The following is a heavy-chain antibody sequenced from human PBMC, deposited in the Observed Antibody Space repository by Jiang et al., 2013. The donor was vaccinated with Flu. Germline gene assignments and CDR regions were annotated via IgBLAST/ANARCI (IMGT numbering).Heavy chain of an antibody. Sequence: LLKPSETLSLTCAVYGGSFSGYYWSWIRQPPGKGLEWIGEINHSGSTNYNPSLKSRVTISVDTSKNQFSLKLSSVTAADTAVYYCARGRIGFSSYCSGGSCYYPRQQFDPWGQGTLVTVSS. V-gene: IGHV4-34*01. D-gene: IGHD2-15*01. CDR2: INHSGST. J-gene: IGHJ5*02. CDR1: GGSFSGYY. CDR3: ARGRIGFSSYCSGGSCYYPRQQFDP.